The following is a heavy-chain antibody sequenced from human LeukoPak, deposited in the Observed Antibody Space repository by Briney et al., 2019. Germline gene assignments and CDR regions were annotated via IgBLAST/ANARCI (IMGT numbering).Heavy chain of an antibody. Sequence: GKSLRLSCAASGFTFSSYGMHWVRQAPGKGLEWVAVIWYDGSNKYYADSVKGRFTISRDNSKNTLYLQMNSLRAEDTAVYYCARGQPYYYDSSGYYYGDYWGQGTLVTVSS. CDR1: GFTFSSYG. CDR2: IWYDGSNK. CDR3: ARGQPYYYDSSGYYYGDY. V-gene: IGHV3-33*01. D-gene: IGHD3-22*01. J-gene: IGHJ4*02.